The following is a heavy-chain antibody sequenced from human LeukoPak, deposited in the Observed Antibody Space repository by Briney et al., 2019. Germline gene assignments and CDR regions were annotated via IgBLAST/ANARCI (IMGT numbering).Heavy chain of an antibody. CDR3: ARDLRGYVTGIDY. V-gene: IGHV3-21*04. Sequence: GGSLRLSCAASGFTFSSYSMNWVRQAPGKGLEWVSSISSSGSTIYYADSVKGRFTISRDNAKNSLYLQMNSLRAEDTALYYCARDLRGYVTGIDYWGQGTLVTVSS. CDR2: ISSSGSTI. CDR1: GFTFSSYS. J-gene: IGHJ4*02. D-gene: IGHD5-12*01.